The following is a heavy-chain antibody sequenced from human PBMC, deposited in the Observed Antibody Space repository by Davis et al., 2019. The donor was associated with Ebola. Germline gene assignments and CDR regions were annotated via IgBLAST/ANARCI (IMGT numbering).Heavy chain of an antibody. CDR3: ARDSIVVVPAAHFVSYGMDV. V-gene: IGHV3-73*01. CDR2: IRSKANSYAT. Sequence: GESLKISCAASGFTFSGSAMHWVRQASGKGLEWVGRIRSKANSYATAYAASVKGRFTISRDDSKNTAYLQMNSLKTEDTAVYYCARDSIVVVPAAHFVSYGMDVWGQGTTVTVSS. D-gene: IGHD2-2*01. CDR1: GFTFSGSA. J-gene: IGHJ6*02.